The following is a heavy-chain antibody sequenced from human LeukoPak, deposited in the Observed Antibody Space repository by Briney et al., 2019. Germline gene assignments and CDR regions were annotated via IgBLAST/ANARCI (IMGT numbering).Heavy chain of an antibody. V-gene: IGHV4-59*01. CDR1: GGSISSYY. CDR2: IYYSGST. Sequence: RPSETLSLTCTVSGGSISSYYWSWIRQPPGKGLEWIGYIYYSGSTNCNPSLKSRVTISVDTSKNQFSLKLSSVTAADTAVYYCARVYYYDSSGYQPSYYFDYWGQGTLVTVSS. D-gene: IGHD3-22*01. CDR3: ARVYYYDSSGYQPSYYFDY. J-gene: IGHJ4*02.